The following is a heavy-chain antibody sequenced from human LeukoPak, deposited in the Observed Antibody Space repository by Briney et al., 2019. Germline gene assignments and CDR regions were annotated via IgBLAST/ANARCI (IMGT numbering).Heavy chain of an antibody. D-gene: IGHD3-3*01. Sequence: ASVKVSCKASGYTFTSYYMHWVRQAPGQGLEWMGLINPSGGSTSYAQKFQGRVTMTRDTSTSTVYMELSSLRSEDTAVYYCARGEWDDFWSGYEAKYNWFDPWGQGTLVTVSS. J-gene: IGHJ5*02. V-gene: IGHV1-46*01. CDR3: ARGEWDDFWSGYEAKYNWFDP. CDR1: GYTFTSYY. CDR2: INPSGGST.